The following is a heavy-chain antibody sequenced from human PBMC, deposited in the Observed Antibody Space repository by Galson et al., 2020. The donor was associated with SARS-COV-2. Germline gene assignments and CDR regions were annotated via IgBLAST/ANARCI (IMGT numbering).Heavy chain of an antibody. D-gene: IGHD2-21*02. Sequence: ASVKVSCKASGYNFTNSEITWVRQAPGQGLEWMGWMNPNSGNTGYAQKFQGRVTMTRTTSISTAYMELNSLTSEDTAVYYCARSSDDFATWVDTWGQGTLVTVSS. J-gene: IGHJ5*02. V-gene: IGHV1-8*01. CDR2: MNPNSGNT. CDR1: GYNFTNSE. CDR3: ARSSDDFATWVDT.